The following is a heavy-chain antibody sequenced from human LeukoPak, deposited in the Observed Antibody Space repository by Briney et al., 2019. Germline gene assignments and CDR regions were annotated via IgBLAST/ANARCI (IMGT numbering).Heavy chain of an antibody. CDR3: AGVTGYSHIP. V-gene: IGHV3-21*01. J-gene: IGHJ5*02. CDR1: GFTFSSYT. CDR2: ISSSSTYI. Sequence: GGSLRLSCAASGFTFSSYTMDWVRQAPGKGLEWVSSISSSSTYIYYADSVKGRSTISRDNAKNSLYLQMNSLRAEDTAVYYCAGVTGYSHIPWGQGTLVTVSS. D-gene: IGHD6-13*01.